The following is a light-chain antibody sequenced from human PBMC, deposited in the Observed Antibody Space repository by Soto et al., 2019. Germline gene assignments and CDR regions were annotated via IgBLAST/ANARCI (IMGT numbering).Light chain of an antibody. J-gene: IGKJ1*01. CDR2: DVS. V-gene: IGKV1-16*01. CDR1: QGISTY. CDR3: QCYSSYPWT. Sequence: DIQMTQSPYSLSASVGDRVTITCRASQGISTYLAWFQQKPGKAPKLLIYDVSSLASGVPLRFSGSGSGTEFTLTISSLQPDDFGTYYCQCYSSYPWTFGQGTKVDIK.